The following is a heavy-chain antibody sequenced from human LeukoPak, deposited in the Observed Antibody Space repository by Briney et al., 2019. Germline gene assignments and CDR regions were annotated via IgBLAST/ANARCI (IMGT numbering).Heavy chain of an antibody. J-gene: IGHJ4*02. CDR3: ARNQEATGIAAAGTGPTLGY. CDR2: ISAYNGNT. CDR1: GYTFTSYG. Sequence: GASVKVSCKASGYTFTSYGISWVRQAPGQGLEWMGWISAYNGNTNYAQKLQGRVTMTTDTSTSTAYMELRSLRSDDTAVYYCARNQEATGIAAAGTGPTLGYWGQGTLVTVSS. V-gene: IGHV1-18*01. D-gene: IGHD6-13*01.